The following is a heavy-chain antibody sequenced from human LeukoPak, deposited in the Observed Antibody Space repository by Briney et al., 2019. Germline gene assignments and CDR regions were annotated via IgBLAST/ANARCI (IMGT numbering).Heavy chain of an antibody. CDR1: GGSISSYY. V-gene: IGHV4-59*06. CDR2: IYYSGST. CDR3: ARVGVEMATIRFFVRAFDI. Sequence: PSETLSLTCTVSGGSISSYYWSWIRQHPGKGLEWIGYIYYSGSTYYNPSLKSRVTISVDTSKNQFSLKLSSVTAADTAVYYCARVGVEMATIRFFVRAFDIWGQGTMVTVSS. D-gene: IGHD5-24*01. J-gene: IGHJ3*02.